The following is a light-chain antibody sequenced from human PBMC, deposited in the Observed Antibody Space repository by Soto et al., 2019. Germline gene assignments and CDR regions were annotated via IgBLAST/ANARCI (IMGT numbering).Light chain of an antibody. J-gene: IGKJ1*01. CDR1: QSVSSN. Sequence: EIVMTQSPASLSVSPGERATLSGRASQSVSSNLAWYQQKPGQAPRLLIYGASTRATGIPARFSGSGSGTEFTLTISSLQSEDFAVYYCQQYNNFWTFGHGTKVEIK. CDR3: QQYNNFWT. V-gene: IGKV3-15*01. CDR2: GAS.